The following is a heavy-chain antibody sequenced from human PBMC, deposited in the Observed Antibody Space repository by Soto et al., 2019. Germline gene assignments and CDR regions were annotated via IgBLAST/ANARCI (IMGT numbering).Heavy chain of an antibody. Sequence: GGSLRLSCAASGFTFSSYAMSWVRQAPGKGLEWVSAISGSGGSTYYADSVKGRFTISRDNSKNTLYLQMNSLRAEDTAVYYCARLVGIAAAGTAGKLFDYWGQGTLVTVSS. V-gene: IGHV3-23*01. CDR1: GFTFSSYA. CDR2: ISGSGGST. J-gene: IGHJ4*02. CDR3: ARLVGIAAAGTAGKLFDY. D-gene: IGHD6-13*01.